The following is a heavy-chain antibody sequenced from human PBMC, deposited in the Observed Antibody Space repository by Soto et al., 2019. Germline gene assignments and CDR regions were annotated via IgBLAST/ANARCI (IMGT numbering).Heavy chain of an antibody. J-gene: IGHJ4*02. V-gene: IGHV6-1*01. Sequence: SQTLSLTCAISGDSISTSNVAWNWIRQSPSGGLEWLGRTGYRSKWYNDYAVSVKSRITINPDTSKNQFSLQLNSVTPDDTAIYYCARGKNSAFVYWGQGTQVTGSS. D-gene: IGHD5-18*01. CDR1: GDSISTSNVA. CDR3: ARGKNSAFVY. CDR2: TGYRSKWYN.